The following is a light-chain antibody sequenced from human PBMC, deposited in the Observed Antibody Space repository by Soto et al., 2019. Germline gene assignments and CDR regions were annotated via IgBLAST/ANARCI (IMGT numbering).Light chain of an antibody. CDR1: QSVSSTY. J-gene: IGKJ5*01. CDR2: GAS. CDR3: QQANSFPIT. V-gene: IGKV3-20*01. Sequence: EIVLTQSPGTLSLSPGERATLSCRASQSVSSTYLAWYQQRPGQAPRLLIYGASSRATGIPDRFSGSGSGTDFTLTISSLQPEDCAIYFCQQANSFPITFGQGTRLEIK.